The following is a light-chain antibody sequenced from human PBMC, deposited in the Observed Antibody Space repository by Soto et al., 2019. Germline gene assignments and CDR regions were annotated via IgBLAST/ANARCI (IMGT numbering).Light chain of an antibody. J-gene: IGLJ1*01. Sequence: QSVLTQPASVSGSHRQSITLSCTGTNSDIGGYNYVSWHQQHPGKVPKLMIYDASKRPSGVSNRFSGSKSGDTASLTISGLQAEDEADYYCSSYTSSSTHVFGSGTKVTVL. CDR2: DAS. V-gene: IGLV2-14*01. CDR1: NSDIGGYNY. CDR3: SSYTSSSTHV.